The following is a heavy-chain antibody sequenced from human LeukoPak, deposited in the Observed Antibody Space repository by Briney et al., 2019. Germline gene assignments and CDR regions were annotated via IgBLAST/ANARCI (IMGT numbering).Heavy chain of an antibody. J-gene: IGHJ6*03. CDR1: GGSFSGYY. Sequence: SETLSLTCAVYGGSFSGYYWSWIRQPPGKGLEWIGEINHSGSTNYNPSLKSRVTISVDTSKNQFSLKLSSVTAADTAVYYCAGGSSTVTTSHYYYYRDVWGKGTTVTVSS. CDR2: INHSGST. CDR3: AGGSSTVTTSHYYYYRDV. D-gene: IGHD4-17*01. V-gene: IGHV4-34*01.